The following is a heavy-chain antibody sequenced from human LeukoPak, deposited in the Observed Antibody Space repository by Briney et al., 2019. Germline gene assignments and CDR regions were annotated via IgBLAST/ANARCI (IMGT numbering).Heavy chain of an antibody. CDR1: GGTFSSYA. Sequence: SVKVSCKASGGTFSSYAISWVRQAPGQGLEWMGGIIPIFGTANYAQKFRGRVTITADKSTSTAYMELSSLRSEDTAVYYCARDSDVVVPAASTGYWFDPWGQGTLVTVPS. CDR2: IIPIFGTA. V-gene: IGHV1-69*06. J-gene: IGHJ5*02. CDR3: ARDSDVVVPAASTGYWFDP. D-gene: IGHD2-2*01.